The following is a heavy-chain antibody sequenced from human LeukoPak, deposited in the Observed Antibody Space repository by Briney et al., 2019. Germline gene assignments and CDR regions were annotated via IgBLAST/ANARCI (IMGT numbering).Heavy chain of an antibody. J-gene: IGHJ3*02. CDR3: ARDRGDYGDPRAFDI. D-gene: IGHD4-17*01. Sequence: ASVKVSCKASGYTFTSYYMHWVRQAPGQGLEWMGIINPSGGSTSYAQKFQGRVTMTRDTSTSTVYMELSSLRSEDTAVYYCARDRGDYGDPRAFDIWGQGTMVTVSS. CDR1: GYTFTSYY. V-gene: IGHV1-46*01. CDR2: INPSGGST.